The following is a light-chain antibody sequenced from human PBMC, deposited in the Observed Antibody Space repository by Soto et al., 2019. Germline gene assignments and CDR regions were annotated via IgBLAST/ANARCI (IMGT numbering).Light chain of an antibody. CDR1: SSDVGGYNY. Sequence: QSVLTQPASVSGSPGQPITIPCTGTSSDVGGYNYVSWYQQHPGKAPKLMIYDVSNRPSGVSNRFSGSKSGNTASLTISGLQAEDEADYYCSSYTSSSTLVFGTGTKVTVL. J-gene: IGLJ1*01. V-gene: IGLV2-14*01. CDR3: SSYTSSSTLV. CDR2: DVS.